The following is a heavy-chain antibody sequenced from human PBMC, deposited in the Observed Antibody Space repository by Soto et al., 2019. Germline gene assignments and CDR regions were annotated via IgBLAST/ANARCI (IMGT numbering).Heavy chain of an antibody. J-gene: IGHJ4*02. Sequence: QVQLQQWGAGLLKPSETLALTCAVYGGSFSGYYWSWIRQPPGKGLEWIGEINHSGSTNYNPSLKSRVTISVDTSKNQFSLKLSSVTAADTAVYYCAGPPEVDYWGQGTLVTVSS. CDR2: INHSGST. CDR1: GGSFSGYY. CDR3: AGPPEVDY. V-gene: IGHV4-34*01.